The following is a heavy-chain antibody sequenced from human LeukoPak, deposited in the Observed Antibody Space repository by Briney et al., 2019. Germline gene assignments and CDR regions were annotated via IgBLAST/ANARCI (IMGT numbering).Heavy chain of an antibody. D-gene: IGHD3-10*01. V-gene: IGHV7-4-1*02. J-gene: IGHJ6*04. Sequence: ASVKVSCKASGYTFTGYYMHWVRQAPGQGLEWMGWINTNTGNPVYAQGFTGRFVFSLDTSVSTAYLQISSLKAEDTAFYYCARRSMVQHLDVWGKGTTVTVSS. CDR3: ARRSMVQHLDV. CDR1: GYTFTGYY. CDR2: INTNTGNP.